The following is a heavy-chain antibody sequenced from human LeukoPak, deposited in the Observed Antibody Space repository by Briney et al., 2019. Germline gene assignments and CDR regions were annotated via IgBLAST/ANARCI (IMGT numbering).Heavy chain of an antibody. CDR2: YYNSGST. D-gene: IGHD5-12*01. Sequence: SETLSLTCTVSGGSTSSNSWSWMRQPPGKGLEWIGTYYNSGSTNYNPSLKSRATISVDTSKNQFSLKLSSVTAADTAVYYCARAYSGYSDAFDIWGQGTMVTVSS. CDR3: ARAYSGYSDAFDI. CDR1: GGSTSSNS. J-gene: IGHJ3*02. V-gene: IGHV4-59*01.